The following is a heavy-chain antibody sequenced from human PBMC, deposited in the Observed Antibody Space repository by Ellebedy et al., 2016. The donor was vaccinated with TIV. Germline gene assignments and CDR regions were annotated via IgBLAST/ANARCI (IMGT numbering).Heavy chain of an antibody. Sequence: GESLKISXAASGFIFGSYGMHWVRQAPGKGLEWVTVISYEGSNEYYADSVKGRFTISRDNSKNTLYLQMNSLRVEDTAVYYCAKGALWFGEIDAFDVWGQGTMVTVSS. D-gene: IGHD3-10*01. V-gene: IGHV3-30-3*01. CDR3: AKGALWFGEIDAFDV. CDR1: GFIFGSYG. J-gene: IGHJ3*01. CDR2: ISYEGSNE.